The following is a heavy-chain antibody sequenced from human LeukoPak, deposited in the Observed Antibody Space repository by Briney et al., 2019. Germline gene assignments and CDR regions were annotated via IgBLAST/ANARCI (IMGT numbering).Heavy chain of an antibody. CDR1: GYTFTSYD. CDR3: AKGYGSGSSRYYFDY. D-gene: IGHD3-10*01. V-gene: IGHV1-8*02. J-gene: IGHJ4*02. CDR2: MNPNSGNT. Sequence: GASVKVSCKASGYTFTSYDINWVRQATGQGLEWMGWMNPNSGNTGYAQNFQGRVTMTGNTSTTTAYLELSGLRSEDTAVYYCAKGYGSGSSRYYFDYWGQGTLVTVSS.